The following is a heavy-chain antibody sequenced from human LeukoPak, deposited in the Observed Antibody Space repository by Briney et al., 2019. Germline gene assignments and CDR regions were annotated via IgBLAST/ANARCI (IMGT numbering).Heavy chain of an antibody. CDR3: ARVDVPYFDY. J-gene: IGHJ4*02. CDR2: IYYSGST. V-gene: IGHV4-39*01. D-gene: IGHD3-9*01. Sequence: SETLSLTCAVSGGSISSSSHFWGWIRQPPGKGLEWIGNIYYSGSTYYNPSLKSRVTISVDTSKNQFSLKLSSVTAADTAVYYCARVDVPYFDYWGQGTLVTVSS. CDR1: GGSISSSSHF.